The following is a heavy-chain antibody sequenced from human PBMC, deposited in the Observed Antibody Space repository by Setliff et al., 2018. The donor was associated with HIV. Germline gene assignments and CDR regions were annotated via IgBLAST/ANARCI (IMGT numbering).Heavy chain of an antibody. CDR2: IYYSGST. V-gene: IGHV4-28*01. CDR1: GYSITNNNY. D-gene: IGHD1-7*01. CDR3: ARNSKNWNYPVEYYDYYMDV. Sequence: SETLSLTCTVSGYSITNNNYWGWIRQPPGKGLEWIGYIYYSGSTYYNPSLKSRVTISLDTSKNQFSLKVSSMTAADTAVYYCARNSKNWNYPVEYYDYYMDVWGTGTTVTVSS. J-gene: IGHJ6*03.